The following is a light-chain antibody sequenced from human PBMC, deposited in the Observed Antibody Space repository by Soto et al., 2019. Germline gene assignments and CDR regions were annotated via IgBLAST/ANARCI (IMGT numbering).Light chain of an antibody. J-gene: IGKJ1*01. CDR1: QSISSW. CDR2: DAS. V-gene: IGKV1-5*01. Sequence: DIQMTQSGSTLSASVGDRVTITCRASQSISSWLAWYQQKPGKAPKLLIYDASSLESGVPSRFSGSGSGTEFTLTISSLQPEDFATYYCQQYNTFSSFGQGTKVDI. CDR3: QQYNTFSS.